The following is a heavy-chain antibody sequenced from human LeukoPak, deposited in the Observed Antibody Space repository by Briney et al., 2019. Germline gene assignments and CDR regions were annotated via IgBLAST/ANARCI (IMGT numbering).Heavy chain of an antibody. CDR3: ARGRVHYFDY. J-gene: IGHJ4*02. Sequence: SQTLSLTCTVSGGSISSGGYYWSWIRQHPGKGLEWIGYIYYSGSTYYNPSLKGRVTISVDTSKNQFSLKLSSVTAADTAVYYCARGRVHYFDYWGQGTLVTVSS. CDR2: IYYSGST. V-gene: IGHV4-31*03. CDR1: GGSISSGGYY. D-gene: IGHD3-10*01.